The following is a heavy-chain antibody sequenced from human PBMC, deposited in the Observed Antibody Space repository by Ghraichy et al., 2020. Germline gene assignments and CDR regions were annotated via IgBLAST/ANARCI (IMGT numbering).Heavy chain of an antibody. CDR2: IYHSGST. CDR3: TRRPFTTYGLGWFDP. V-gene: IGHV4-38-2*01. D-gene: IGHD3-3*01. Sequence: SQTLSLTCAVSGYSISRGYYWGWIRQPPRKGLEWIGTIYHSGSTYYNPSLKSRVTISVDTSNNQFSLKLTSVTAADTAIYYCTRRPFTTYGLGWFDPWGQGTLVTVSS. CDR1: GYSISRGYY. J-gene: IGHJ5*02.